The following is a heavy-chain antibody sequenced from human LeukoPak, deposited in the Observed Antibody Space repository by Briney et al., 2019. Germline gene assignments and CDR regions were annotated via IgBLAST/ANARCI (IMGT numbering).Heavy chain of an antibody. CDR3: ARETSGY. CDR2: INHSGST. CDR1: GGSFSGYY. D-gene: IGHD3-10*01. V-gene: IGHV4-34*01. Sequence: SETLSLTCAVYGGSFSGYYWSWIRQPPGKGLEWIGEINHSGSTNYNPSLKSRVTISVDTSKNQFSLKLSSVTAADTAVYYCARETSGYWGQGTLVTVSS. J-gene: IGHJ4*02.